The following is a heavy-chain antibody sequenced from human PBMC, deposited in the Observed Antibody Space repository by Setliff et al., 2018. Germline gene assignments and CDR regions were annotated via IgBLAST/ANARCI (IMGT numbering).Heavy chain of an antibody. D-gene: IGHD1-26*01. CDR3: ASMGATRDY. CDR2: IYTSGST. V-gene: IGHV4-61*02. J-gene: IGHJ4*02. CDR1: GGSISSGSYY. Sequence: PSETLSLTCTVSGGSISSGSYYWSWIRQPAGKGLEWIGRIYTSGSTNYNPSLKSRLTISVDTSKNQFSLRLSSVTAADTAVYYCASMGATRDYWGQGTLVTVSS.